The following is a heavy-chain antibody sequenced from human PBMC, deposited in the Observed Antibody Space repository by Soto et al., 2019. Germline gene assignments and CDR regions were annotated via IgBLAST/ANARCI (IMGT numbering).Heavy chain of an antibody. J-gene: IGHJ3*02. Sequence: QVQLQESGPGLVKPSGTLSLTCAVSGGSISSSNWWSWVRQPPGKGLEWIGEIYHSGSTNYNPSLRSRATISVDKSKNQFSLKLSSVAAADTAVYYCARDGGVWAAAGNDAFDIWVQGTMVTVSS. CDR1: GGSISSSNW. D-gene: IGHD6-13*01. V-gene: IGHV4-4*02. CDR3: ARDGGVWAAAGNDAFDI. CDR2: IYHSGST.